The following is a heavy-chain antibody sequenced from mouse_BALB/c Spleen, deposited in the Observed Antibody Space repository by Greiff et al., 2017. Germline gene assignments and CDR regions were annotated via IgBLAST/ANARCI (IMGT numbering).Heavy chain of an antibody. CDR2: IDPENGNT. Sequence: VQPQQSGAELVRPGALVKLSCKASGFNIKDHYMHWVKQRPEQGPEWIGWIDPENGNTIYDPKFQGKASITADTSSNTAYLQPSSLTSEDTAVYYCARSYISCWYFDVWGAGTTVTVSS. J-gene: IGHJ1*01. D-gene: IGHD1-3*01. V-gene: IGHV14-1*02. CDR1: GFNIKDHY. CDR3: ARSYISCWYFDV.